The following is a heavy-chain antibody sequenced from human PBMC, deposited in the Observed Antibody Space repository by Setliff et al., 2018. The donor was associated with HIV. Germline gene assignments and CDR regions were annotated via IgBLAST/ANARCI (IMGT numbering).Heavy chain of an antibody. CDR2: INAGNGNT. J-gene: IGHJ5*02. V-gene: IGHV1-3*01. D-gene: IGHD2-2*01. Sequence: ASVKVSCKASGYTFTDYAIHWVRQAPGQSLEWMGWINAGNGNTEYSQKFQGRVTITRDTSADTVYMELNSLRSEDTAVYYCARDRCNSVSCYLYNWFDPWGQGTLVTVSS. CDR3: ARDRCNSVSCYLYNWFDP. CDR1: GYTFTDYA.